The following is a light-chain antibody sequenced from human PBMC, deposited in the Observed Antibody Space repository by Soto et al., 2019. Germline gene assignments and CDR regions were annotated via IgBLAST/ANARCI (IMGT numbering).Light chain of an antibody. V-gene: IGKV1-9*01. CDR3: QQVNSHPRT. CDR2: AAS. Sequence: DIQLTQSPSFLSASVGDRVTITCRAGQDISSFLVWYQQKPGKPPKLLIYAASTLQSGVPSRISGSGSGTDFSLTITSLQPEDFATYFCQQVNSHPRTFGQGTKVEIK. CDR1: QDISSF. J-gene: IGKJ1*01.